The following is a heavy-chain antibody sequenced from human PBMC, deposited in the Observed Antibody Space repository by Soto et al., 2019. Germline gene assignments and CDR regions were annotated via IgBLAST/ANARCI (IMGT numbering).Heavy chain of an antibody. CDR1: GGSISSYY. CDR3: ARNEANRPSPAFDY. D-gene: IGHD1-1*01. V-gene: IGHV4-59*01. CDR2: IYYSGST. Sequence: PSETLSLTCTVSGGSISSYYWSWIRQPPGKGLEWIGNIYYSGSTNYNPSLKSRVTISVDTPKNQFSLKLSSVTAADTAVYYCARNEANRPSPAFDYWGQGTLVTVSS. J-gene: IGHJ4*02.